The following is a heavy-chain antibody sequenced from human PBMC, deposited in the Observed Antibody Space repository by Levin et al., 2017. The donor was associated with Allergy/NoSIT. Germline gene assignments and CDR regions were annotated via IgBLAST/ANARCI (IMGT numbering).Heavy chain of an antibody. D-gene: IGHD5-18*01. J-gene: IGHJ3*02. CDR2: INHSGST. CDR3: ARDPRVQLWSRDAFDI. V-gene: IGHV4-34*01. CDR1: GGSFSGYY. Sequence: PSETLSLTCAVYGGSFSGYYWSWFRQPPGKGLEWIGEINHSGSTNYNPSLKSRVTISVDTSKNQFSLKLSSVTAADTAVYYCARDPRVQLWSRDAFDIWGQGTMVTVSS.